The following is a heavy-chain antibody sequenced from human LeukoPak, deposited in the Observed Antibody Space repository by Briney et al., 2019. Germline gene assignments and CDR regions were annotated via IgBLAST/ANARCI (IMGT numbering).Heavy chain of an antibody. D-gene: IGHD3-22*01. CDR3: AKDKYYDSSGLNYYFDY. V-gene: IGHV3-30*18. CDR1: GFTFSSYG. Sequence: GGSLRLSCAASGFTFSSYGMHWVRQAPGKGLEWVAVISYDGSNKYYADSVKGRSTISRDNSKNTLYLQMNSLRAEDTAVYYCAKDKYYDSSGLNYYFDYWGQGTLVTVSS. J-gene: IGHJ4*02. CDR2: ISYDGSNK.